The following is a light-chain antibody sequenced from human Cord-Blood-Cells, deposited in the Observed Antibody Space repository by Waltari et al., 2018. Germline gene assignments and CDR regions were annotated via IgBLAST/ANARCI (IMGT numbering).Light chain of an antibody. Sequence: SYVPTQPPSVSVAPGKTARITCGGNNIGIKSVHWYQQKPGQAPVLVIYYDSDRPSGIPERFSGSNSGNTATLTISRVEAGDEADYYCQVWDSSSDHCVFGGGTKLTVL. CDR1: NIGIKS. J-gene: IGLJ3*02. CDR2: YDS. CDR3: QVWDSSSDHCV. V-gene: IGLV3-21*04.